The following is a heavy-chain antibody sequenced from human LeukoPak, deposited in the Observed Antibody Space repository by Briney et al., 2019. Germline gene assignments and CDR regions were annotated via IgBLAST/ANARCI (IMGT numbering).Heavy chain of an antibody. D-gene: IGHD3-10*01. CDR2: ISYDGSNK. CDR1: GFTLSSYA. Sequence: PGRSLRLSCAASGFTLSSYAMHWVRQTPGKGLEWVAVISYDGSNKHYADSVKGRFTISRDNSKNTLYLQMNSLRTEDTAVYYCARVTRLLWFGEYDYWGQGTLDTVSS. J-gene: IGHJ4*02. V-gene: IGHV3-30-3*01. CDR3: ARVTRLLWFGEYDY.